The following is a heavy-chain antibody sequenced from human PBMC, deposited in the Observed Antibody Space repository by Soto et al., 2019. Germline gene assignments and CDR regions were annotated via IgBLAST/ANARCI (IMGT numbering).Heavy chain of an antibody. Sequence: PSETLSLTCTVSGGSISSGGYYWSWIRQHPGKGLEWIGYIYYSGSTYYNPSLKSRVTISVDTSKNQFSLKPSSVTAADTAVYYCAGGYDSSGYWFYLDYWGQGTLVTVSS. J-gene: IGHJ4*02. CDR3: AGGYDSSGYWFYLDY. CDR2: IYYSGST. V-gene: IGHV4-31*03. D-gene: IGHD3-22*01. CDR1: GGSISSGGYY.